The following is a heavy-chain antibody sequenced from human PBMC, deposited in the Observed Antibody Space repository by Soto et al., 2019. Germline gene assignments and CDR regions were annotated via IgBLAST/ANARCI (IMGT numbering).Heavy chain of an antibody. CDR3: ARHTLTVRSGFDN. CDR2: THYSGNT. J-gene: IGHJ4*02. Sequence: QVQLQESGPGLVKPSETLSLTCTVSGGSISTYYWDWLRQSPEKGLEWIGYTHYSGNTNYHPSLRGRVTISLDTSRNQFSLILSAVTAADTAIYYGARHTLTVRSGFDNWGQGALVTVSS. CDR1: GGSISTYY. D-gene: IGHD4-17*01. V-gene: IGHV4-59*12.